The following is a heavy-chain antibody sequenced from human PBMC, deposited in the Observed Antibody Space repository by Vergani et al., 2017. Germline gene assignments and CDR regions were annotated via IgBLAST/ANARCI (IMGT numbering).Heavy chain of an antibody. Sequence: QVQLQESGPGLVKPSETLSLTCAVYGGSFSGYYWSWIRQPPGKGLEWIGEINHSGSTNYNPSLKSRVTISVDTSKNQFSLKLSSVTAADTAVYYCAREGAAGDWFDPWGQGTLVTVSS. CDR2: INHSGST. D-gene: IGHD6-13*01. V-gene: IGHV4-34*01. CDR3: AREGAAGDWFDP. J-gene: IGHJ5*02. CDR1: GGSFSGYY.